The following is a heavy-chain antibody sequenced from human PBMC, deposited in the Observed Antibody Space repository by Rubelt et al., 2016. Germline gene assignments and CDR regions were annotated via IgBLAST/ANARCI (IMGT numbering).Heavy chain of an antibody. CDR3: ARRRRYSGSSYWYFDL. CDR1: GGSISSSSYY. CDR2: IYYSGST. Sequence: QLQLQESGPGLVKPSETLSLTCTVSGGSISSSSYYWGWIRQPPGKGLEWIGSIYYSGSTYYNPSLKSRVTRCVDTSKNQFSLKRSSVTAADTAVYYGARRRRYSGSSYWYFDLWGRGTLVTVSS. D-gene: IGHD1-26*01. V-gene: IGHV4-39*01. J-gene: IGHJ2*01.